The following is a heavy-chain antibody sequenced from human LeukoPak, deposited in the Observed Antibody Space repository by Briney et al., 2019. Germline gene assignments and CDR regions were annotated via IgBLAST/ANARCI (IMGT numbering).Heavy chain of an antibody. CDR3: AKDEATSGGGLAS. D-gene: IGHD3-16*01. V-gene: IGHV3-53*01. J-gene: IGHJ4*02. CDR1: GVTFSGTH. Sequence: GGSLRLSCAASGVTFSGTHMSWVRHAPGEGREWVAAMYTGGTTYYADSVTGRFTISRDNSKNTLYLHMSSLRAEDTAVYYCAKDEATSGGGLASWGQGTLVSVSS. CDR2: MYTGGTT.